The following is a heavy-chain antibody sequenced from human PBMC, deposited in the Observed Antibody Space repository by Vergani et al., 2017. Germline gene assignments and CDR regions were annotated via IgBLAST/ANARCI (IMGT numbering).Heavy chain of an antibody. Sequence: QVQLQESGPGLVKPSETLSLTCSVSGYSLSRGYHWGWIRQPPGKGLEWIATVFHCGSAYYNPSLRRRVTIPVETSKNQSSLRLTTLTAADTAAYYCARQFWVSQGVGAFETWGRGTEVSVSS. V-gene: IGHV4-38-2*02. CDR1: GYSLSRGYH. J-gene: IGHJ3*02. D-gene: IGHD3-16*01. CDR3: ARQFWVSQGVGAFET. CDR2: VFHCGSA.